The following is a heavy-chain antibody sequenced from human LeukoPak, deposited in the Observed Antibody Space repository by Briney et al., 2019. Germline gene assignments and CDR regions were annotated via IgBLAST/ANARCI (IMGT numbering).Heavy chain of an antibody. D-gene: IGHD6-13*01. Sequence: GGSLRLSCVASGFTVSSNYMTWVRQAPGKGLEWVSVIYTGGTPYYADSVRGRFTISRDISKSTVYLQMNSLRVEDTAVYFCARGAATGPTLGLDYWGQGTLVTVSS. CDR2: IYTGGTP. CDR3: ARGAATGPTLGLDY. V-gene: IGHV3-53*01. CDR1: GFTVSSNY. J-gene: IGHJ4*02.